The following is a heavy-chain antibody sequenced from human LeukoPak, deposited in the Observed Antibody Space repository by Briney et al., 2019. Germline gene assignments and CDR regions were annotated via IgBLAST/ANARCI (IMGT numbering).Heavy chain of an antibody. CDR1: GFSLNTGGVA. CDR3: AHLAPVSLGSHYTFDY. J-gene: IGHJ4*02. CDR2: LYWDDDK. V-gene: IGHV2-5*02. Sequence: SGPTLVKPTQTLTLTCTVSGFSLNTGGVAVGWIRQPPGKALEWLALLYWDDDKRYSPSLRSRVTITKDTSKNQVVLTVTNMDAVDSATYFCAHLAPVSLGSHYTFDYWGQGTRVTVSS. D-gene: IGHD3-3*01.